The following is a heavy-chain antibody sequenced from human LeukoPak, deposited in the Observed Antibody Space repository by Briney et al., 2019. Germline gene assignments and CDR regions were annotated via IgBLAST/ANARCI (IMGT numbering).Heavy chain of an antibody. CDR3: ARDGSCSSTSCYYYYYGMDV. J-gene: IGHJ6*02. Sequence: PGGSLRLSWAASGFTFSSYSMNWVRQAPGKRLEWVSSISSSSSYIYYADSVKGRFTISRDNAKNSLYLQMNSLRAEDTAVYYCARDGSCSSTSCYYYYYGMDVWGQGTTVTVSS. CDR2: ISSSSSYI. V-gene: IGHV3-21*01. CDR1: GFTFSSYS. D-gene: IGHD2-2*01.